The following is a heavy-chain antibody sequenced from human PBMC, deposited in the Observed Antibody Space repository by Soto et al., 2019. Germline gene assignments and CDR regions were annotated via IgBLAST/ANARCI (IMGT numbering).Heavy chain of an antibody. Sequence: QVHLVESGGGVVQPGRSLRLSCAASGFTFSNYAMHWVRQAPGKCLEWVAVMSYDGSDKYNANSVKGRFTISRDNSKNTLYLQMNSLRAEDTAVYYCARDTGPNGYNYYYFGMDVWGQGTTVTVSS. CDR2: MSYDGSDK. CDR3: ARDTGPNGYNYYYFGMDV. V-gene: IGHV3-30-3*01. D-gene: IGHD5-18*01. J-gene: IGHJ6*02. CDR1: GFTFSNYA.